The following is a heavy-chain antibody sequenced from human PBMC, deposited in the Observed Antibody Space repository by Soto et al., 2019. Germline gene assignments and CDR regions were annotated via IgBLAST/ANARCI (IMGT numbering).Heavy chain of an antibody. V-gene: IGHV1-69*06. J-gene: IGHJ3*02. Sequence: QVQLVQSGAEVKKPGSSVKVSCKASGGTFSSYAISWVRQAPGQGLEWMGGIIPIFGTASYAQKFQGRVTITADKSTSTAYMELSSLRSEDTAVYYCARSDSSGYVDAFDIWGQGTMVTVSS. CDR2: IIPIFGTA. CDR3: ARSDSSGYVDAFDI. CDR1: GGTFSSYA. D-gene: IGHD3-22*01.